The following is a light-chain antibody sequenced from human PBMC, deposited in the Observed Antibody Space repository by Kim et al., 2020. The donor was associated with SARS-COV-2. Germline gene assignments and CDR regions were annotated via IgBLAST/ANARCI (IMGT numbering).Light chain of an antibody. V-gene: IGLV3-19*01. Sequence: SSELTQDPAVSVALGEPVRITCQGDSLRTYYAAWYQQKPGQAPVLVIYGKNERPSGIPDRFSGSSSGNIASLTIAVAQAEDEADYYCKFRDTNTKVVFGGGTKLTVL. CDR2: GKN. CDR1: SLRTYY. CDR3: KFRDTNTKVV. J-gene: IGLJ2*01.